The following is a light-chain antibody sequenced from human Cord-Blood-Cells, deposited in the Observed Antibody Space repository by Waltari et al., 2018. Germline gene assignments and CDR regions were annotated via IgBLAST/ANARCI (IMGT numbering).Light chain of an antibody. V-gene: IGKV4-1*01. CDR2: WAS. CDR1: QSVLYSSNNKNY. J-gene: IGKJ2*01. Sequence: DIVMTQSPDSLAVSLGERATINCKSSQSVLYSSNNKNYLAWYQQKPGQPPKRLIYWASTRESWVPNRFSSSGSGKEFTLTNSDLQAEDVAVDYCQQYYSTPYTFGQGTKLVIK. CDR3: QQYYSTPYT.